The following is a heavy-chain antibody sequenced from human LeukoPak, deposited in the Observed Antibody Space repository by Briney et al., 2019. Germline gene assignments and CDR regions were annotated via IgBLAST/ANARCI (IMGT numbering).Heavy chain of an antibody. Sequence: GGSLRLSCAASGFTFSTYAMTWVRQAPGKGLEWVSLISGTGGSTYYADSVKGRFTISRDNSKNTLYLQMNSLRAEDTAVYYCAKGGSYYGLPFDYWGQGTLVTVSS. CDR1: GFTFSTYA. CDR3: AKGGSYYGLPFDY. D-gene: IGHD1-26*01. CDR2: ISGTGGST. V-gene: IGHV3-23*01. J-gene: IGHJ4*02.